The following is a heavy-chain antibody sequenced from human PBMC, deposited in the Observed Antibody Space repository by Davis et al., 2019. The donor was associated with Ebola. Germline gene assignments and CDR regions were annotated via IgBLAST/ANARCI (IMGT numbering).Heavy chain of an antibody. J-gene: IGHJ4*02. Sequence: GESLKISCAASGFTFSSYGMHWVRQAPGKGLEWVAFIRYDGSNKYYADSVKGRFTISRDNSKNTLYLQMNSLRAEDTAVYYCATSRSFDHWGQGTLVTVSS. CDR1: GFTFSSYG. CDR2: IRYDGSNK. CDR3: ATSRSFDH. V-gene: IGHV3-30*02.